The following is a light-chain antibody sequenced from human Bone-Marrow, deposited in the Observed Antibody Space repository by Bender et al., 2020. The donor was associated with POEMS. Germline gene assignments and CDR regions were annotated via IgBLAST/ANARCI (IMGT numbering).Light chain of an antibody. J-gene: IGLJ3*02. Sequence: QSALTQPPSASGSPGQSVTISCTGTSSDIGGYDYVSWYQQHPGKAPKLMIYEVSKRPSGVPDRFSGSKSDNTASLTVSGVQAEDEADYYCSSYTTSNHLVFGGGTKLTVL. CDR3: SSYTTSNHLV. CDR2: EVS. V-gene: IGLV2-8*01. CDR1: SSDIGGYDY.